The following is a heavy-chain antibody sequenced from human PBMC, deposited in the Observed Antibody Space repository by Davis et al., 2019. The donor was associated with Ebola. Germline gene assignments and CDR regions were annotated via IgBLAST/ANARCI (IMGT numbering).Heavy chain of an antibody. CDR2: IKQDGGEK. CDR3: ASGDGRGSSYDMDV. Sequence: GGSLRLSCAASGFTFSDYYMSWIRQAPGKGPEWVAIIKQDGGEKHYVDSVKGRFTISRDNAKNSLFLQMNSLRAEDTAFYYCASGDGRGSSYDMDVWGQGTTVTVSS. J-gene: IGHJ6*02. CDR1: GFTFSDYY. V-gene: IGHV3-7*03. D-gene: IGHD5-12*01.